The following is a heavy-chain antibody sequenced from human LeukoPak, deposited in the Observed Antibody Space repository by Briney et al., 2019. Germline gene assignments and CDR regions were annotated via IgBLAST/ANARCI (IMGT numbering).Heavy chain of an antibody. J-gene: IGHJ4*02. CDR3: AKDVCTSPRCLLYFDS. D-gene: IGHD2-8*01. V-gene: IGHV3-23*01. CDR1: GFAFSNYA. Sequence: GGSLRLSCTTSGFAFSNYAMNWVRQAPGKGPEWVSGISGFNTYYSDSVKGRFTIFRDNSKNVLYLQMDRLRAEDTAVYSCAKDVCTSPRCLLYFDSWGQGTLVTVSS. CDR2: ISGFNT.